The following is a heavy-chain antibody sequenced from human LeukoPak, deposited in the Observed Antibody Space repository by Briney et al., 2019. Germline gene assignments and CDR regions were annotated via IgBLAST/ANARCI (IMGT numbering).Heavy chain of an antibody. CDR1: GGSFSGYY. Sequence: SETLSLTCAVYGGSFSGYYWSWIRHPPGKGLEWIGEINHSGSTNYNPSLKSRVTISVDTSKNQFSLKLSSVTAADTAVYYCARESGVGATPHWGQGTLVTVSS. V-gene: IGHV4-34*01. J-gene: IGHJ4*02. CDR3: ARESGVGATPH. D-gene: IGHD1-26*01. CDR2: INHSGST.